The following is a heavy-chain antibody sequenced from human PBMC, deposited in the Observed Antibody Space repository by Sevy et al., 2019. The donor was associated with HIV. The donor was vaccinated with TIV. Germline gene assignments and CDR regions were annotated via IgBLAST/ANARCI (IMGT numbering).Heavy chain of an antibody. CDR2: ISSSSSTI. Sequence: GGSLRLSCAASGFTFSSYSMNWVRQAPGKGPEWVSYISSSSSTIYYADSVKGRFTISRDNAKNSLYLQMNSLRAEDTAVYYCARVRETYYYDSSGYFSDYWGQGTLVTVSS. D-gene: IGHD3-22*01. V-gene: IGHV3-48*01. CDR3: ARVRETYYYDSSGYFSDY. CDR1: GFTFSSYS. J-gene: IGHJ4*02.